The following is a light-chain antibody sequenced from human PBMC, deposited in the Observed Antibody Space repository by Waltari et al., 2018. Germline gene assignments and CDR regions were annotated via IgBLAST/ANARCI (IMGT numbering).Light chain of an antibody. J-gene: IGKJ2*01. CDR2: AAF. CDR1: QSISSY. Sequence: DIQMTQSPSSLSASVGDRVTITCRASQSISSYLNWYQQKPGKAPKLLIYAAFSLQSGVPSRFSGSGSGTYFTLSISSLQPEDSATYYCQQSYGTPYTFGQGTKLEIK. V-gene: IGKV1-39*01. CDR3: QQSYGTPYT.